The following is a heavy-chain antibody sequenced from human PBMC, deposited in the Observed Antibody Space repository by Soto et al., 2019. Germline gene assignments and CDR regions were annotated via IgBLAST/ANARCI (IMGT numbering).Heavy chain of an antibody. D-gene: IGHD3-22*01. CDR3: ARETSTYYYDSSGFC. CDR2: IDYSGST. J-gene: IGHJ4*02. Sequence: QVQLQESGPGLVQPSQTLSLTCTVSCGSISSGGYYWSWIRQHPGKGLEWIGYIDYSGSTYYNPSLKSRVLISVDTSKNQCSLKLSSVPAADTAVYSCARETSTYYYDSSGFCWCQGSLVTVSS. V-gene: IGHV4-31*03. CDR1: CGSISSGGYY.